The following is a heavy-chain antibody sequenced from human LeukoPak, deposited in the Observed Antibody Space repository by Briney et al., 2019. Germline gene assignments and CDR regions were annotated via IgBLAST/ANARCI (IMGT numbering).Heavy chain of an antibody. Sequence: ASVKVSCKASGYTFTGYYMQWVRQAPGQGLEWMGRINPNSGGTNYAQKFQGRATMTRDTSISTAYMELSRLRSDDTAVYYCARVFKGSDWDYFDYWGQGTLVTVSS. J-gene: IGHJ4*02. CDR2: INPNSGGT. CDR1: GYTFTGYY. CDR3: ARVFKGSDWDYFDY. D-gene: IGHD2-21*01. V-gene: IGHV1-2*06.